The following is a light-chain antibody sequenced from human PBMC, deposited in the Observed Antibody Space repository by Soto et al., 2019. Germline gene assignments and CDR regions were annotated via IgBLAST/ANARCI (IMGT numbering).Light chain of an antibody. CDR3: HPYNRYST. Sequence: DVEVTQKTSSVSASEGDRITITCRASQDIGGRLAWFQQRPGKAPKLLIHKASNLESGVPSRFSGSGSGTEFTLTISSLQPDDSATYYCHPYNRYSTFGQGTKVDIK. CDR1: QDIGGR. CDR2: KAS. J-gene: IGKJ1*01. V-gene: IGKV1-5*03.